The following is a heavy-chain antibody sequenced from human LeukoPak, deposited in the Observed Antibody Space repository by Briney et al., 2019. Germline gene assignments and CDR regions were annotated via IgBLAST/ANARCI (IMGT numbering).Heavy chain of an antibody. CDR1: GYSFTTYW. CDR3: ATYFKAGKTGENWFDP. D-gene: IGHD2-21*01. V-gene: IGHV5-51*01. J-gene: IGHJ5*02. Sequence: GESLKISCKGSGYSFTTYWIGWVRQMSGKGLEWMGVIYPGDSDTRYSLSFQGQVTISADKSISPAYLQWSSLKASDTAMYYCATYFKAGKTGENWFDPWGQGTLVTVSS. CDR2: IYPGDSDT.